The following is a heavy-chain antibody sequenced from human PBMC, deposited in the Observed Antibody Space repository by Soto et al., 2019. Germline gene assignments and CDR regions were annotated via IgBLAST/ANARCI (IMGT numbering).Heavy chain of an antibody. J-gene: IGHJ4*02. CDR2: IKSDETTT. Sequence: EVQLVESGGGLVQPGGSLRLSCAASGFTFTNYWMHWVRQVPGKGPEWVSRIKSDETTTDYADSVKGRFTISRDNAKNTVYLQMSSLRAEDTAVYYCARGLYLAYVQDYWGQGIMVTVSP. D-gene: IGHD3-16*01. CDR1: GFTFTNYW. CDR3: ARGLYLAYVQDY. V-gene: IGHV3-74*01.